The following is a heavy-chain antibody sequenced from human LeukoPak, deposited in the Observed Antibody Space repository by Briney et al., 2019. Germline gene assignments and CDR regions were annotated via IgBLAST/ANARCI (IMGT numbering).Heavy chain of an antibody. D-gene: IGHD3-22*01. V-gene: IGHV3-15*01. CDR3: TTDRYYDNSELQFQH. CDR2: LIRETDGGTI. Sequence: GGSLRLSCAASGFTLNNAWVSWVRQAPGKGGEWLGCLIRETDGGTIDYAAPVKGRFTIARDDSRNTLYLQMDSLKIEDTAVYYCTTDRYYDNSELQFQHWGQGTLVTVSS. J-gene: IGHJ1*01. CDR1: GFTLNNAW.